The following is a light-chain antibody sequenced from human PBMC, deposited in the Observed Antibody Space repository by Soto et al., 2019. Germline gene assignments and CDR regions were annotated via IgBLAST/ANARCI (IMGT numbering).Light chain of an antibody. CDR3: QQYNNWPLT. V-gene: IGKV3-15*01. J-gene: IGKJ2*01. CDR2: GAS. Sequence: EIVMTQSPATLSVSPGERATLSCRASQSVSRALAWYQQKPGQAPRLLIYGASTRATGIPARVSGSGSGTEFTLTISSLQSEDFAVYYCQQYNNWPLTFGQGTKLEIK. CDR1: QSVSRA.